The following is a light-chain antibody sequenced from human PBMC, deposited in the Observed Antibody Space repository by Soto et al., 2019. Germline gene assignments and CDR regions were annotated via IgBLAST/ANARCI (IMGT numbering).Light chain of an antibody. CDR3: HQYYSDPLT. CDR2: WSS. Sequence: DIVMTQSPNSLPVSLGGGPTITGNSGQSILYSSNNKNTLAWYQQKPRQPPKLLIYWSSTRESGVPDRFSGSGSGTDFTLTISSLQAEDVAVYYCHQYYSDPLTFGGGTKVEIK. V-gene: IGKV4-1*01. J-gene: IGKJ4*01. CDR1: QSILYSSNNKNT.